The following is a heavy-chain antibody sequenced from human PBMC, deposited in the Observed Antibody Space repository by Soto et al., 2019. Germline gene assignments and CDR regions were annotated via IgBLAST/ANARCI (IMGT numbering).Heavy chain of an antibody. CDR2: IYYSGST. J-gene: IGHJ5*02. Sequence: SETLSLTCTVSGGSISSGGYYWSWIRQHPGKGLEWVGYIYYSGSTYYNPSLKSRVTISVDTSKNQFSLKLSSVTAADTAVYYCARETYYYDSSGYYEYNWFDPWGQGTPVTVSS. V-gene: IGHV4-31*03. CDR3: ARETYYYDSSGYYEYNWFDP. D-gene: IGHD3-22*01. CDR1: GGSISSGGYY.